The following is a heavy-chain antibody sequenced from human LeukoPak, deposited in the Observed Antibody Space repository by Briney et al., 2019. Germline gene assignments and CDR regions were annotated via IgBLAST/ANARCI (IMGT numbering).Heavy chain of an antibody. V-gene: IGHV3-7*01. J-gene: IGHJ4*02. Sequence: PGGSLRLSCAASGFTFSSYAMSWVRQAPGKGLEWVANIKQDGSEKYYVDSVKGRFTISRDNAKNSLYLQMNSLRAEDTAVYYCARDLSGSYANWGQGTLVTVSS. CDR2: IKQDGSEK. D-gene: IGHD1-26*01. CDR1: GFTFSSYA. CDR3: ARDLSGSYAN.